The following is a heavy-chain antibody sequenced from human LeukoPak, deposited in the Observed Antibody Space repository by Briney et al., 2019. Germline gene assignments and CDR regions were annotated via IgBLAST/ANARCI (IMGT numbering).Heavy chain of an antibody. CDR2: INSDGSDT. J-gene: IGHJ4*02. Sequence: GGSLRLSCAASGFTFSSHWMHWVRQAPGKGLVWVSHINSDGSDTSYADSVKGRFTISRDNAENTLYLQMNSLRAEDTAVYYCVRGRFGGYFDHWGQGSLVTVSS. V-gene: IGHV3-74*01. CDR3: VRGRFGGYFDH. D-gene: IGHD2-15*01. CDR1: GFTFSSHW.